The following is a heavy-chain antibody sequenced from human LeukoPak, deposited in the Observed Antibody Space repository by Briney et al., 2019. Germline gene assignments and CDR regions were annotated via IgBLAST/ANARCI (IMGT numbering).Heavy chain of an antibody. J-gene: IGHJ4*02. V-gene: IGHV1-69*13. D-gene: IGHD3-22*01. CDR3: ARDADYYDSSGYYYRGPFDY. CDR2: IIPIFGSP. CDR1: GGTFSSYA. Sequence: GASVKVSCKASGGTFSSYAISWVRQAPGQGLEWMGGIIPIFGSPNYAQKFQGRVTITADESTSTAYMGLSSLRSEDTAVYYCARDADYYDSSGYYYRGPFDYWGQGTLVTVSS.